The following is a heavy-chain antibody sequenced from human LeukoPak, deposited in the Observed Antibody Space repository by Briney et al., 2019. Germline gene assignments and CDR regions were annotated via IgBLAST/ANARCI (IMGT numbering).Heavy chain of an antibody. J-gene: IGHJ4*02. CDR3: ARVWTTRGKVDY. CDR2: INSDGGST. CDR1: GVTFSSYW. Sequence: GGSLRLSCAASGVTFSSYWMHWVRQAPGKGLVWVSRINSDGGSTSYADSVKGRFTISRDNAKNTLYLQMNSLRAEDTAVYYCARVWTTRGKVDYWGQGTLVTVSS. D-gene: IGHD4-17*01. V-gene: IGHV3-74*01.